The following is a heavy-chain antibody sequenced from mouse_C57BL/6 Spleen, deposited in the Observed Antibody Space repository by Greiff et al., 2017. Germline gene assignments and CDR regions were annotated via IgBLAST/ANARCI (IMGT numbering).Heavy chain of an antibody. CDR2: INPGSGGT. CDR1: GYAFTNYL. CDR3: AREGYESWYFDV. Sequence: QVQLQQSGAELVRPGTSVKVSCKASGYAFTNYLIEWVKQRPGQGLEWIGVINPGSGGTNYNEKFKGKATLTADKSSSTAYMQRSSLTSEDSAVYFCAREGYESWYFDVWGTGTTVTVSS. D-gene: IGHD2-2*01. V-gene: IGHV1-54*01. J-gene: IGHJ1*03.